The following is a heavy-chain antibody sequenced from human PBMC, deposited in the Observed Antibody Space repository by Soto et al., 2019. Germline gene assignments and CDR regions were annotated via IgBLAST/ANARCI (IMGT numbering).Heavy chain of an antibody. J-gene: IGHJ4*02. V-gene: IGHV3-33*01. CDR1: GFTFSSYG. D-gene: IGHD6-13*01. CDR2: IWYDGSNK. Sequence: QVQLVESGGGVVQPGRSLRLSCAASGFTFSSYGMHWVRQAPGKGLEWVAVIWYDGSNKYYADSVKGRFTISRDNSKNTRYLQMNSLRAEDTAVYYCARDIAAAGSFDYWGQGTLVTVSS. CDR3: ARDIAAAGSFDY.